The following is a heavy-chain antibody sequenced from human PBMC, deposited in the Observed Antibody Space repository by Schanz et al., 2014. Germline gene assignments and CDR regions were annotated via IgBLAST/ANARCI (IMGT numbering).Heavy chain of an antibody. V-gene: IGHV3-7*01. J-gene: IGHJ6*03. CDR2: IKQEGDEK. CDR1: GFNFRNYW. D-gene: IGHD2-8*01. CDR3: VRDRGFCANDICWLRYYMDV. Sequence: EVQLVESGGGLVQPGGSLRLSCVVSGFNFRNYWMSWVRQAPGKGLEWVASIKQEGDEKNYVDSVKGRFTISRDNAKNSLLLQMNSLRADDTAVYYCVRDRGFCANDICWLRYYMDVWGNGTTVTVSS.